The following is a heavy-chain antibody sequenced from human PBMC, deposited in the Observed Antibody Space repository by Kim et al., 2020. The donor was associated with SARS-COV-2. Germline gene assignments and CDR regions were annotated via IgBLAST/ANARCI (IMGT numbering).Heavy chain of an antibody. CDR3: ARHTKWELLAPPFDY. CDR2: IYYSGST. D-gene: IGHD1-26*01. CDR1: GGSISSSSYY. Sequence: SETLSLTCTVSGGSISSSSYYWGWIRQPPGKGLEWIGSIYYSGSTYYNPSLKSRVTISVDTSKNQFSLKLSSVTAADTAVYYCARHTKWELLAPPFDYWGQGTLVTVSS. V-gene: IGHV4-39*01. J-gene: IGHJ4*02.